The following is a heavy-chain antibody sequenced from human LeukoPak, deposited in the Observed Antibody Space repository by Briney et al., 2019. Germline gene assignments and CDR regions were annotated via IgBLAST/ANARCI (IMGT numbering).Heavy chain of an antibody. D-gene: IGHD4/OR15-4a*01. CDR1: GFTFSSYV. J-gene: IGHJ5*02. CDR3: ARDAGAGTQRDGWFDP. V-gene: IGHV3-30*04. CDR2: ISYDGSNE. Sequence: PGWSLRLYCAASGFTFSSYVMHRVRQAPGKGLQGPAAISYDGSNEYYADSVKGRFTISRDNSKNTLYLQMNSLGADDTAVYYCARDAGAGTQRDGWFDPWGQGTLVTVSS.